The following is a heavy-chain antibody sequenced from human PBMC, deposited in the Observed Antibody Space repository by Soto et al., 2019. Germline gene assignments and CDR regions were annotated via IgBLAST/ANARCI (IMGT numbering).Heavy chain of an antibody. CDR2: LSPGNGNT. CDR1: GYTFTSYA. D-gene: IGHD3-10*01. J-gene: IGHJ4*02. V-gene: IGHV1-3*01. Sequence: QVHLVQSGAEVKKPGASVKVSCKASGYTFTSYAMHWVRQAPGQRLEWMGWLSPGNGNTKYSREFQGRVTITSDTSXXTAYMELSGLRSEDTAVYYCAKEDRYASGTYYTAYWGQGTLVTVSS. CDR3: AKEDRYASGTYYTAY.